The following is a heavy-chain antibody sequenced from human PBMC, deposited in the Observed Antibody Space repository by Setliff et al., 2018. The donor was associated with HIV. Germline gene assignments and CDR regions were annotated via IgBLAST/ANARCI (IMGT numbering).Heavy chain of an antibody. CDR3: TIPASSLAPN. V-gene: IGHV4-39*01. Sequence: PSETLSLTCTVSGASISSHNYYWGWVRQSPGKGLEWIASIRSSGDTYYNPSLQSRVIISVDTPNNQISLKLISVTAADTAVYYCTIPASSLAPNWGRGTQVTVSS. CDR1: GASISSHNYY. CDR2: IRSSGDT. J-gene: IGHJ4*02.